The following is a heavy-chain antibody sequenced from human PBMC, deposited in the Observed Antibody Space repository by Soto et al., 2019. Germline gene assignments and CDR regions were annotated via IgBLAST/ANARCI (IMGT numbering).Heavy chain of an antibody. CDR1: GFTFSSYA. D-gene: IGHD2-21*02. J-gene: IGHJ6*02. V-gene: IGHV3-30-3*01. Sequence: QAQLVESGGGVVQPGRSLRLSCAASGFTFSSYAMHWVRQAPGKGLEWVAVISYDGSNKYYADSVKGRLTISRDNSKNTLYLQMNSLRAEDTAVYYCARDHLVCDRHGGDDSYGMEVWGQGTTVTVSS. CDR3: ARDHLVCDRHGGDDSYGMEV. CDR2: ISYDGSNK.